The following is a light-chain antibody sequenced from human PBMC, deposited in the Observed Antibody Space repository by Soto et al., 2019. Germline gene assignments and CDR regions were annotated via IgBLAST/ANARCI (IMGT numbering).Light chain of an antibody. Sequence: EIVLTQSPATLSLSPGERATLSCSASQRVSSYLAWYQKKPGQAPRLLIYDASNRATGIPARFSGSGSGTDFTLTISSLEPEDFAVYYCQQRSNWPPAFGGGTKVEIK. V-gene: IGKV3-11*01. CDR2: DAS. J-gene: IGKJ4*01. CDR3: QQRSNWPPA. CDR1: QRVSSY.